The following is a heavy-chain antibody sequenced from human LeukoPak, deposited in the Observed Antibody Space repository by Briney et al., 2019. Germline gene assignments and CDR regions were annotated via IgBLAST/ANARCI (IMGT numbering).Heavy chain of an antibody. CDR1: GYSISSGYY. J-gene: IGHJ5*02. CDR2: IYYSGST. Sequence: SETLSLTCTVSGYSISSGYYWSWIRQPPGKGLEWIGYIYYSGSTNYNPSLKSRVTISVDTSKNQFSLKLSSVTAADTAVYYCAAGDWLLGNWFDPWGQGTLVTVSS. V-gene: IGHV4-61*01. D-gene: IGHD3/OR15-3a*01. CDR3: AAGDWLLGNWFDP.